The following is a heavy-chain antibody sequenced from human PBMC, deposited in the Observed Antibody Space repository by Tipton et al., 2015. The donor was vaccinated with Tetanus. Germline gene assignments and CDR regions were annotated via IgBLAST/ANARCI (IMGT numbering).Heavy chain of an antibody. CDR3: ARHLYGYWFDP. CDR1: GGSIIDKKHY. D-gene: IGHD2/OR15-2a*01. Sequence: LRLSCTVSGGSIIDKKHYWGWIRQPPGKGLEWIASIYFEGSTYYSPSLKSRLTIDVDTSQNLFSLKLPSVTAADTAVYYCARHLYGYWFDPWGQGALVTVSS. CDR2: IYFEGST. J-gene: IGHJ5*02. V-gene: IGHV4-39*01.